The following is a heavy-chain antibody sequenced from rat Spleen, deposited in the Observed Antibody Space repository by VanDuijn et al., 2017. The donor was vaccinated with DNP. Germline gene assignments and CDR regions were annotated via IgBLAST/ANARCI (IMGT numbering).Heavy chain of an antibody. Sequence: EVQLVESGGGLVQPGRSLKVSCAASGFTFSDFYMAWVRQAPTKGLGWVASLNYDGGSTYYRDSVKGRFTISRDNAKSSLYLQMDSLRSEDTATYFCTTGRYPGMGAYWGQGTLVTVSS. J-gene: IGHJ3*01. D-gene: IGHD1-4*01. CDR1: GFTFSDFY. CDR3: TTGRYPGMGAY. V-gene: IGHV5-20*01. CDR2: LNYDGGST.